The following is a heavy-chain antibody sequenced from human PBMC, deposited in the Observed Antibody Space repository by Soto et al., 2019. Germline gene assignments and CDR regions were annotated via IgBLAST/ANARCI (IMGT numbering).Heavy chain of an antibody. J-gene: IGHJ6*02. Sequence: QVQLVQSGAEVKKPGSSVKVSCKASGGTFSSYAISWVRQAPGQGLEWMGGIIPIFGTGNYAQKFQGRVTITADESTSTAYMELSSLRSEDTAVYYCARGSAIAAAGRRYYYYYGMDVWGQGTTVTVSS. CDR1: GGTFSSYA. D-gene: IGHD6-13*01. CDR3: ARGSAIAAAGRRYYYYYGMDV. V-gene: IGHV1-69*01. CDR2: IIPIFGTG.